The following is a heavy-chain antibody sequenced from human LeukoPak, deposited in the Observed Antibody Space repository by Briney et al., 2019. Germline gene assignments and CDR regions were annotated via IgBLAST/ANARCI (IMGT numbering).Heavy chain of an antibody. D-gene: IGHD3-22*01. J-gene: IGHJ4*02. V-gene: IGHV3-48*03. CDR2: ISGSGSSV. CDR3: ARDYYDSSGYYSLDC. CDR1: GFTFRSCE. Sequence: GGSLRLSCAASGFTFRSCEMNWVRQAPGKGLEWVSYISGSGSSVYYADSVKGRFTISRDNAKNSLYLEMNSLRAEDTAVYYCARDYYDSSGYYSLDCWGPGTLVTVSS.